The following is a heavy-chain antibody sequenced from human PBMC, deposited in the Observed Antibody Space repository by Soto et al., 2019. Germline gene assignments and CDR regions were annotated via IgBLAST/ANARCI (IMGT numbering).Heavy chain of an antibody. Sequence: EVQLVESGGGMIQSGGSLRLSCEASGFTVSSNYMSWVRQAPGKGLEWVSVIYSGGSTYYADSVKGRFTISRDNSKNTLYLQMNSLRAEDTAVYYCGFGRILYYWGQGTLVTVSS. D-gene: IGHD2-15*01. CDR3: GFGRILYY. V-gene: IGHV3-53*01. J-gene: IGHJ4*02. CDR1: GFTVSSNY. CDR2: IYSGGST.